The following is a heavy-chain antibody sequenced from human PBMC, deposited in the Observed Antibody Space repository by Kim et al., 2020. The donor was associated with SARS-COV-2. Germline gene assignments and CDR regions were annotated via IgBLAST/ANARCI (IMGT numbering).Heavy chain of an antibody. CDR2: INHSGST. V-gene: IGHV4-34*01. J-gene: IGHJ5*02. CDR1: GGSFSGYY. CDR3: ARGRHYYGSGRGDWFDP. D-gene: IGHD3-10*01. Sequence: SETLSLTCAVYGGSFSGYYWSWIRQPPGKGLEWIGEINHSGSTNYNPSLKSRVTISVDTSKNQFSLKLSSVTAADTAVYYCARGRHYYGSGRGDWFDPWG.